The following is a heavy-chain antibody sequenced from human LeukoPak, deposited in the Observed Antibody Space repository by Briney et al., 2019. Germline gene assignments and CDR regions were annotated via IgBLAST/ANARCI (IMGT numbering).Heavy chain of an antibody. V-gene: IGHV3-23*01. CDR1: GFTFSSYA. CDR2: ISESGGTT. J-gene: IGHJ4*02. CDR3: ARQWLING. Sequence: PGGSLRLSCEDSGFTFSSYAMNWVRQAPGKGLEWVSSISESGGTTDYADSVKGRFTISRDNSKNTLYLQMNSLRAEDTAVYYCARQWLINGWGQGILVTVSS. D-gene: IGHD6-19*01.